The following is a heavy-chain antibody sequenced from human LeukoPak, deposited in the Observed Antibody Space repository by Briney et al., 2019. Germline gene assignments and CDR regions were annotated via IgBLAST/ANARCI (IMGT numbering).Heavy chain of an antibody. CDR3: ARDRAVVVAATDY. D-gene: IGHD2-15*01. V-gene: IGHV1-18*01. J-gene: IGHJ4*02. CDR1: GYTFTTYG. Sequence: ASVKVSCKASGYTFTTYGISWVRLAPAQGLEWMGCISPYNGHTNYAQKLQGRVTTTTDTSTSTAYLELRSLRSDDTAVYYCARDRAVVVAATDYWGQGTLVTVSS. CDR2: ISPYNGHT.